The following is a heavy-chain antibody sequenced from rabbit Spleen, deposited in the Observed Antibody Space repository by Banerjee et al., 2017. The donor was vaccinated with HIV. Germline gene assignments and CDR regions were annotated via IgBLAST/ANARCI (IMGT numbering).Heavy chain of an antibody. J-gene: IGHJ4*01. CDR1: GFDLSNYYY. CDR3: GRASDAGYAGYGYGFNL. V-gene: IGHV1S45*01. Sequence: QEQLVESGGGLVQPEGSLTLTCTASGFDLSNYYYMYWVRQAPGKGLEWIGCIYTGGSGGVYYASWTKGRFTISKTSSTTVTLQMTSLAAADTATYFCGRASDAGYAGYGYGFNLWGQGTLVTVS. D-gene: IGHD7-1*01. CDR2: IYTGGSGGV.